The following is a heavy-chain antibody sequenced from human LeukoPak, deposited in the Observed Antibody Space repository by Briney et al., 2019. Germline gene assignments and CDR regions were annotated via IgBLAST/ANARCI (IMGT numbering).Heavy chain of an antibody. CDR2: ISSSSSYI. V-gene: IGHV3-21*01. CDR3: ARDQLAACYYGSGRPPTQYGMDV. J-gene: IGHJ6*02. D-gene: IGHD3-10*01. Sequence: GGSLRLSCAASGFTFSSYSMNWVRQAPGKGLEWVSSISSSSSYIYYADSVKGRFTISRDNAKNSLYLQMNSLRAEDTAVYYCARDQLAACYYGSGRPPTQYGMDVWGQGTTVTVSS. CDR1: GFTFSSYS.